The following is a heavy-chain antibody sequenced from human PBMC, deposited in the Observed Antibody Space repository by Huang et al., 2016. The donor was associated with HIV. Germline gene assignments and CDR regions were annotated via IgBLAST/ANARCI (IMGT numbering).Heavy chain of an antibody. Sequence: EEQLVQSGAEVKKPGESLKISCEGSGYSFAKYWIGWVRQMPGQGLEWMGIIYPDDSDTRYSPSFQGQVSISADKSISTAYLQWSSLKASDTAMYYCARLDTARNYYYYGLDVWGQGTSVIVSS. V-gene: IGHV5-51*01. D-gene: IGHD5-18*01. CDR2: IYPDDSDT. CDR1: GYSFAKYW. J-gene: IGHJ6*02. CDR3: ARLDTARNYYYYGLDV.